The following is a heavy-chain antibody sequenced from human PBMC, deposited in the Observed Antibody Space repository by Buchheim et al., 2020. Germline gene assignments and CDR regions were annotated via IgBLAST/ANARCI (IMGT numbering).Heavy chain of an antibody. Sequence: QLQLQESGPGLVKPSETLSLTCTVSGGSISSSSYYRGWIRQPPGKGLEWIGSIYYSGSTYYNPSLKSRVTISVDTSKNQFSLKLSSVTAADTAVYYCASGPFEYYYDSSGYYLDWGYWGQGTL. J-gene: IGHJ4*02. CDR2: IYYSGST. CDR1: GGSISSSSYY. D-gene: IGHD3-22*01. V-gene: IGHV4-39*07. CDR3: ASGPFEYYYDSSGYYLDWGY.